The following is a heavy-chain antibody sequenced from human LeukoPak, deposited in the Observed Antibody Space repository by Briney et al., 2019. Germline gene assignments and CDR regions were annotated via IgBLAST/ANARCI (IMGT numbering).Heavy chain of an antibody. CDR2: IYLSGST. CDR1: GGSISSSSYY. Sequence: SETLSLTCTVSGGSISSSSYYWGWIRQPPGKGLEWIGSIYLSGSTYYNPSLKSRVTISVDTSKNQFSLKLSSVTAADTAVYYCATIEMATINFDYWGQGTLVTVSS. J-gene: IGHJ4*02. V-gene: IGHV4-39*07. CDR3: ATIEMATINFDY. D-gene: IGHD5-24*01.